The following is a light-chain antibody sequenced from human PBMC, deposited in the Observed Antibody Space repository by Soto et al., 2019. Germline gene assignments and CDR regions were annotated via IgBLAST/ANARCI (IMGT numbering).Light chain of an antibody. CDR2: AAS. CDR3: QQYGSSPRT. J-gene: IGKJ1*01. CDR1: QSVSNNY. Sequence: EIVLTQSPGTLSLSPGERATLSCRASQSVSNNYLAWYQQKPGQAPRLLIYAASSRATGIPDRFSGSGSGTDFSLTISRLEAEDFAVYYCQQYGSSPRTFGQGTKA. V-gene: IGKV3-20*01.